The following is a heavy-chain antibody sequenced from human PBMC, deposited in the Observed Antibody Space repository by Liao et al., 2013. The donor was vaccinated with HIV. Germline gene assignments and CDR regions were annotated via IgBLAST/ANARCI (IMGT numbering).Heavy chain of an antibody. CDR2: IYTSGRT. CDR3: ARGTYYYDSSGRPTYYYYYMDV. V-gene: IGHV4-4*07. CDR1: GGSISSYY. D-gene: IGHD3-22*01. J-gene: IGHJ6*03. Sequence: QVQLQESGPGLVKPSETLSLTCTVSGGSISSYYWSWIRQPAGKGLEWIGRIYTSGRTNYNPSLMSRVTMSVDTSKNQFSLKLSSVTAADTAMYYCARGTYYYDSSGRPTYYYYYMDVWGKGTTVTVSS.